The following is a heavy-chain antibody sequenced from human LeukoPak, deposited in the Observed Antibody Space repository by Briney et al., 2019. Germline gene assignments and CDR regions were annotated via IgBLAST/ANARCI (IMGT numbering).Heavy chain of an antibody. CDR3: ARDTRGESDY. CDR2: INSNSDTV. Sequence: GGSLRLSCAAPGFTFRTYGMNWVGQAPGKGLEWISYINSNSDTVHYSNSVEGRFTISRDNAKNSLYLQMNSLRAEDTAMYYCARDTRGESDYWGHGTLVTVSS. J-gene: IGHJ4*01. CDR1: GFTFRTYG. D-gene: IGHD2-2*01. V-gene: IGHV3-48*04.